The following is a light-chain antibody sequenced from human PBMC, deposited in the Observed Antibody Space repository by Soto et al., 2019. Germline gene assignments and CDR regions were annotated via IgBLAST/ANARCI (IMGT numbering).Light chain of an antibody. CDR2: DAS. V-gene: IGKV1-5*01. CDR3: QQYTNTNNPWM. Sequence: DIQVTQSPSTLSASVGDRVTITCGASQSIGTWLAWYQQKPGKAPKLLVYDASTLQSGVASRFSGSGSGTEFTLIISGLQPDASATYYCQQYTNTNNPWMFGQGTKVDIK. CDR1: QSIGTW. J-gene: IGKJ1*01.